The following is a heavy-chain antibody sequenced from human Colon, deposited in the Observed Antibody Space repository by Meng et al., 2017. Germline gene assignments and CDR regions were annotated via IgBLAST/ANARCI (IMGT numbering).Heavy chain of an antibody. CDR2: IRSKTYGGTT. D-gene: IGHD1-26*01. Sequence: GGSLRLSCITSGFTFGDDAMSWFRQAPGKGLEWVGLIRSKTYGGTTEYAASVKGRFIISRDDSKSIAYLQMNSLETEDSAVYYCTRDRLTGSYYADYWGQGTLVTVS. CDR3: TRDRLTGSYYADY. J-gene: IGHJ4*02. CDR1: GFTFGDDA. V-gene: IGHV3-49*03.